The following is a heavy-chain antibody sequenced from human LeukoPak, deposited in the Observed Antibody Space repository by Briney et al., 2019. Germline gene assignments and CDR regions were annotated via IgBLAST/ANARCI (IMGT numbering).Heavy chain of an antibody. CDR2: IYSGGST. D-gene: IGHD6-6*01. J-gene: IGHJ4*02. Sequence: PGGSLRLSCAASGFTVSTDYMTWVRQAPGKGLEWVSVIYSGGSTFYADSVKGRFTISRDNSKNTLYLQMNSLRAEDTAVYYCARASIAASGYYFDYRGQGTLVTVSS. V-gene: IGHV3-66*02. CDR1: GFTVSTDY. CDR3: ARASIAASGYYFDY.